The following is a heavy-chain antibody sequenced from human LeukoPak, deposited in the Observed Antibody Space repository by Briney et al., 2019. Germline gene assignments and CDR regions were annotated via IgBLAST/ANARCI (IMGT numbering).Heavy chain of an antibody. J-gene: IGHJ6*03. V-gene: IGHV4-39*07. D-gene: IGHD6-13*01. CDR3: ARGSSSWSYYYYYYMDV. CDR1: GGSISSSSYY. CDR2: IYYSGST. Sequence: SETLSLTCTVSGGSISSSSYYWGWIRQPPGKGLEWIGSIYYSGSTYYNPSLKSRVTISVDTSKNQFSLKLSSVTAADTAVYYCARGSSSWSYYYYYYMDVWGKGTTVTISS.